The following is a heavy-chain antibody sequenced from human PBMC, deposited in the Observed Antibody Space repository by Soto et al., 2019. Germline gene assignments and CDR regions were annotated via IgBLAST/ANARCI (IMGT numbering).Heavy chain of an antibody. J-gene: IGHJ5*02. V-gene: IGHV1-2*04. D-gene: IGHD6-6*01. CDR2: INPNGGGT. Sequence: ASVKVSCKASGYTFTGYYMHWVRQAPGQGLEWMGWINPNGGGTNYAQKFQGWVTMTRDTSISTAYMELSRLRSDDTAVYYCAREGFDEYSSTRNWFDPWGQGTLVTVSS. CDR3: AREGFDEYSSTRNWFDP. CDR1: GYTFTGYY.